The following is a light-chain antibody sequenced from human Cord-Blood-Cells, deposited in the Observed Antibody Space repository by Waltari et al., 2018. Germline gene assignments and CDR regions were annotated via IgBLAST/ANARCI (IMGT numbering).Light chain of an antibody. CDR1: NIGSKS. CDR2: YDS. CDR3: QVWDSSSDQV. V-gene: IGLV3-21*04. Sequence: SYVLTQPPSVSVAPGKTARITCGGNNIGSKSVHWYQQKPGQAPVLVIYYDSDRPSGIPERFSGSNSGNTATLTISRVEAGDEADYYCQVWDSSSDQVCGGGTKLTVL. J-gene: IGLJ3*02.